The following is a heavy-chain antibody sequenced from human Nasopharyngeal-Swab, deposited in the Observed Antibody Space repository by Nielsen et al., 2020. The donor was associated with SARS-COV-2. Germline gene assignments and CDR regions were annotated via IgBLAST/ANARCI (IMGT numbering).Heavy chain of an antibody. V-gene: IGHV4-30-4*01. CDR2: IYYSGST. CDR1: GGSISSGDYY. CDR3: ARVYYYYYYMDV. J-gene: IGHJ6*03. Sequence: SERLSLTCTVSGGSISSGDYYWSWIRQPPGKGLEWIGYIYYSGSTYYNPSLKSRVTISVDTSKNQFSLKLSSVTAADTAVYYCARVYYYYYYMDVWGKGTTVTVSS.